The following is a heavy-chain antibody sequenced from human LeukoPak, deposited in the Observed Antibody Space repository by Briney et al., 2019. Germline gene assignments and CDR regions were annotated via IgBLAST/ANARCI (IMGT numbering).Heavy chain of an antibody. V-gene: IGHV3-15*01. CDR3: TTDWGYFDL. D-gene: IGHD3-16*01. CDR2: IKSKNDGGTT. CDR1: GFTFSNAW. J-gene: IGHJ4*02. Sequence: GGSLRLSCAASGFTFSNAWMSWVRQAPGKGLEWIGRIKSKNDGGTTDYAAPVKGRFTISRDDSKNTLYLQMNSLKTEDTAVYYCTTDWGYFDLGGQGTLVTVSS.